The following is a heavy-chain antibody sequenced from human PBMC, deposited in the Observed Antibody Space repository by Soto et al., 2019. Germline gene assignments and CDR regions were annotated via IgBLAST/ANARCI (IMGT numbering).Heavy chain of an antibody. J-gene: IGHJ6*02. CDR2: ISYDGSNK. Sequence: QVQLVESGGGVVQPGRSLRLSCAASGFTFSSYAMHWVRQAPGKGLEWVAVISYDGSNKYYADSVKGRFTISRDNSKNTLYRQMNSLRAEDTAVYYCARDVTGQYYYGMDVWGHGTTVTVSS. CDR3: ARDVTGQYYYGMDV. CDR1: GFTFSSYA. D-gene: IGHD3-16*01. V-gene: IGHV3-30-3*01.